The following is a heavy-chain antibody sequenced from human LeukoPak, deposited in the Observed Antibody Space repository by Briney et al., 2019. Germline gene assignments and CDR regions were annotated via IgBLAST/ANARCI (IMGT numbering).Heavy chain of an antibody. CDR2: ISSSSSYI. D-gene: IGHD3-10*02. CDR3: AELGITMIGGV. J-gene: IGHJ6*04. CDR1: GFTFSSYS. V-gene: IGHV3-21*01. Sequence: GGSLRLSCAASGFTFSSYSMNWLRQAPGKGLEWVSSISSSSSYIYYADAVKGRFTISRDNAKNSLYLQMNSLRAEDTAVYYCAELGITMIGGVWGKGTTVTISS.